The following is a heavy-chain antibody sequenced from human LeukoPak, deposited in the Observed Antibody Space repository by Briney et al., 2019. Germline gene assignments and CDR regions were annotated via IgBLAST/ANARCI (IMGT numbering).Heavy chain of an antibody. CDR3: AKDPGRYYDSSGYKSDY. D-gene: IGHD3-22*01. CDR2: ISGSGGST. CDR1: GFTFSSYA. V-gene: IGHV3-23*01. Sequence: GGSLRPSCAASGFTFSSYAMSWVRQAPGKGLEWVSAISGSGGSTYYADSVKGRFIISRDNSKNTLYLRMNSLRAEDTAVYYCAKDPGRYYDSSGYKSDYWGQGTLVTVSS. J-gene: IGHJ4*02.